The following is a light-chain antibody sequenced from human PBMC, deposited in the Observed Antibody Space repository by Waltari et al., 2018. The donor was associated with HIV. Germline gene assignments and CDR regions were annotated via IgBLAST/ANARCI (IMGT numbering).Light chain of an antibody. CDR3: QSTDRSGTFVV. CDR1: ALPKQY. CDR2: KDS. V-gene: IGLV3-25*03. J-gene: IGLJ2*01. Sequence: SYELTQPPSVSVSPGQTARITCSGDALPKQYAYWYQQKPGQAPVVVIYKDSERPSGIPGRFSGSSSGKTVTLTISGVQAEDEAYYYCQSTDRSGTFVVFGGGTKLTVL.